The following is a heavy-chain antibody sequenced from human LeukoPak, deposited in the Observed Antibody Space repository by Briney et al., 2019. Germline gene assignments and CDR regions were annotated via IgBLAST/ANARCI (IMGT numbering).Heavy chain of an antibody. CDR2: ITSNGGPT. CDR3: AKGSYSSSWYTFFGY. CDR1: GFSFSNYA. Sequence: GGSLRLSCSASGFSFSNYAMHWVRQAPGKGLEYVSTITSNGGPTYYADSAKGRFTISRDNSKNTLYLQMSSLRTEDTAVYYCAKGSYSSSWYTFFGYWGQGTLVTVSS. V-gene: IGHV3-64D*06. J-gene: IGHJ4*02. D-gene: IGHD6-13*01.